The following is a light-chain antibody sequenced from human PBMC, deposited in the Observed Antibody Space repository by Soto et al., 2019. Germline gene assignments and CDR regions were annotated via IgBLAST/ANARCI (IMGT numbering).Light chain of an antibody. J-gene: IGKJ1*01. CDR1: QTISSDY. Sequence: EIVLTQSPGTLSVSPGERATLSCRASQTISSDYLAWYQQKPGQAPSLLIYGTSSRATGIPDRFSGSGSGTDFPLTISRLDPEDSARKYCQQYGGWTFGQGTKVEIK. CDR3: QQYGGWT. CDR2: GTS. V-gene: IGKV3-20*01.